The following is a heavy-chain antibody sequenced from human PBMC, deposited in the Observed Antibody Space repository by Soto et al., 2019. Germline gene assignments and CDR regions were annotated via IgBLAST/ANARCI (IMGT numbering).Heavy chain of an antibody. CDR3: ATVAATSGWYYYSGMDV. J-gene: IGHJ6*02. CDR1: GFTFSSYA. CDR2: ISGSGGST. D-gene: IGHD2-15*01. V-gene: IGHV3-23*01. Sequence: PGGSLRLSCAASGFTFSSYAMSWVRQAPGKXLEWVSAISGSGGSTYYADSVKGRFTISRDNSKNTLYLQMNSLRAEDTAVYYCATVAATSGWYYYSGMDVWGQGTTVTVFS.